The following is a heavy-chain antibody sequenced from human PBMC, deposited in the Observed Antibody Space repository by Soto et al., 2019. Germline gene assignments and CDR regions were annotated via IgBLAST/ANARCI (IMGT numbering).Heavy chain of an antibody. CDR2: IIPIFGTA. Sequence: SVKVSCKASGGTFSSYAISWVREAPGQGLEWMGGIIPIFGTANYAQKFQGRVTITADESTSTAYMELSSLRSEDTAVYYCARGSSGWYGGGMLWGQGTLVTVSS. V-gene: IGHV1-69*13. CDR1: GGTFSSYA. D-gene: IGHD6-19*01. CDR3: ARGSSGWYGGGML. J-gene: IGHJ4*02.